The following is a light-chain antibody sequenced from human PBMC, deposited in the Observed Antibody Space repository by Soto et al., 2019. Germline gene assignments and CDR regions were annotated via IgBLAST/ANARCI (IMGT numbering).Light chain of an antibody. CDR2: GAS. CDR1: QSVSNN. J-gene: IGKJ1*01. V-gene: IGKV3-15*01. CDR3: QQYNNWPRWA. Sequence: QSVSPGERATLSCRASQSVSNNLAWYQQKHGQAPRLLFYGASTRATGIPARFSGSGSGTEFTLTISSLQSEDFAVYFCQQYNNWPRWAFGQGTKVDIK.